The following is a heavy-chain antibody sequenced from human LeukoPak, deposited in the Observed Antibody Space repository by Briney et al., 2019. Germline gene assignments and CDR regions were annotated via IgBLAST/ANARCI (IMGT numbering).Heavy chain of an antibody. V-gene: IGHV3-66*02. CDR3: AREYGGLFDY. CDR1: GFTVSSNY. CDR2: IYSGGST. D-gene: IGHD4-23*01. J-gene: IGHJ4*02. Sequence: GGSRRLSCAASGFTVSSNYMSWVRQAPGKGLEWVSVIYSGGSTYYADSVKGRFTISRDNSKNTLYLQTNSLRAEDTAVYYCAREYGGLFDYWGQGTLVTVSS.